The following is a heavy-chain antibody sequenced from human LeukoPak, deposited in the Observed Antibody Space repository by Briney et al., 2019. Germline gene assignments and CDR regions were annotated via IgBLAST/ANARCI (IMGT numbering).Heavy chain of an antibody. V-gene: IGHV1-18*01. CDR1: GYTFTSYG. CDR2: ISAYNGNT. CDR3: ARVGSGRRELLFDY. Sequence: ASVTVSCTASGYTFTSYGISWVRQAPGQGLEWMGWISAYNGNTNYAQKLQGRVTMTTDTSTSTAYMELRSLRSDDTAVYYCARVGSGRRELLFDYWGQGTLVTVSS. J-gene: IGHJ4*02. D-gene: IGHD1-26*01.